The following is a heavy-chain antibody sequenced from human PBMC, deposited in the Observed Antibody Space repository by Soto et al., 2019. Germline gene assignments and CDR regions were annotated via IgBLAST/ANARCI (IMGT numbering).Heavy chain of an antibody. CDR1: GGSISSGGYY. V-gene: IGHV4-31*03. Sequence: SETLSLTCTVSGGSISSGGYYWSWIRQHPGKGLEWIGYIYYSGSTYYNPSLKSRVTISVDASKNQFSLKLSSVTAADTAVYYCAREAAARRGAFDIWGQGTMVTVSS. D-gene: IGHD6-6*01. CDR3: AREAAARRGAFDI. J-gene: IGHJ3*02. CDR2: IYYSGST.